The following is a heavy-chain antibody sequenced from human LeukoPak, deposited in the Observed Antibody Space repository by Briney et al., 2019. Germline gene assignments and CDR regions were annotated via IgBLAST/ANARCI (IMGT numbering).Heavy chain of an antibody. D-gene: IGHD3-16*02. J-gene: IGHJ4*02. CDR3: ARVLRLGELSHAAAPDY. CDR2: IYYSGST. Sequence: KPSETLSLTCAVYGGSFSGYYWSWIRQPPGKGLEWIGSIYYSGSTYYNPSLKSRVTISVDTSKNQFSLKLSSVTAADTAVYYCARVLRLGELSHAAAPDYWGQGTLVTVSS. V-gene: IGHV4-34*01. CDR1: GGSFSGYY.